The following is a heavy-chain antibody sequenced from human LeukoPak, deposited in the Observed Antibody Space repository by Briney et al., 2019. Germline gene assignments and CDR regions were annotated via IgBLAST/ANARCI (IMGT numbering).Heavy chain of an antibody. CDR2: VHYTGKT. D-gene: IGHD3-22*01. CDR3: ARGYYDRSGSTNPFDS. Sequence: SETLSLTCTVSGDSISSSYWSWIRQPPGKRLEWVGYVHYTGKTNYNPSLNNRATISVDMSKNQFSLTLTSVTLADTAVYYCARGYYDRSGSTNPFDSWGQGTLVTVSA. V-gene: IGHV4-59*01. J-gene: IGHJ4*02. CDR1: GDSISSSY.